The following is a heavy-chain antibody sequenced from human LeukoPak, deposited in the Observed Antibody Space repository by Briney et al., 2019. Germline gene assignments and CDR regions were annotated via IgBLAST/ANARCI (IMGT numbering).Heavy chain of an antibody. Sequence: PSETLSLTCAVYGGSFSNYYWSWIRQPPGKGLEWIGEINHSGSTNYNPSLKSRVTISVDTSKNQFSLKLSSVTAADTAVYYCARWIGESDAFDIWGQGTMVTVSS. J-gene: IGHJ3*02. V-gene: IGHV4-34*01. D-gene: IGHD3-10*01. CDR1: GGSFSNYY. CDR2: INHSGST. CDR3: ARWIGESDAFDI.